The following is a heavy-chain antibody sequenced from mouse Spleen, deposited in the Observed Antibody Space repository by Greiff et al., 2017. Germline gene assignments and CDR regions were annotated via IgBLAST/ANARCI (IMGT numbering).Heavy chain of an antibody. CDR1: GYTFTDYY. CDR2: INPNNGGT. V-gene: IGHV1-26*01. Sequence: EVQLQQSGPELVKPGASVKISCKASGYTFTDYYMNWVKQSHGKSLEWIGDINPNNGGTSYNQKFKGKATLTVDKSSSTAYMELRSLTSEDSAVYYCATGLYYDRYYYAMDYWGQGTSVTVSS. CDR3: ATGLYYDRYYYAMDY. D-gene: IGHD2-4*01. J-gene: IGHJ4*01.